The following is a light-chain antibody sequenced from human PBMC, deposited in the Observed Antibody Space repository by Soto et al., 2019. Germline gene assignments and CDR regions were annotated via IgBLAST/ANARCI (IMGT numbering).Light chain of an antibody. CDR3: HQYGGSPTWT. CDR1: QSVSSSY. CDR2: GTS. V-gene: IGKV3-20*01. J-gene: IGKJ1*01. Sequence: EIVLTQSPGTLSLSPGERATLSRRASQSVSSSYLAWYQQKPGQAPRLLIYGTSSRATGIPDRFSGSGSGTDFSLTISRLEPDDFAVYYCHQYGGSPTWTFGQGTKVEIK.